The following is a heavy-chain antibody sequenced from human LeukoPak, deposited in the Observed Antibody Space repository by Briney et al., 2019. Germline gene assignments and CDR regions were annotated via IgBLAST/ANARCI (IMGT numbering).Heavy chain of an antibody. CDR3: AKGFSSGWYYRAFDY. CDR2: IWYDGSNK. Sequence: PGGSLRLSCAASGFTFSSYGMHWVRQAPGKGPEWVAVIWYDGSNKYYADSVKGRFTISRDNSKNTLYLQLNSLRAEDTAIYYCAKGFSSGWYYRAFDYWGQGTLVTVSS. V-gene: IGHV3-33*06. J-gene: IGHJ4*01. CDR1: GFTFSSYG. D-gene: IGHD6-19*01.